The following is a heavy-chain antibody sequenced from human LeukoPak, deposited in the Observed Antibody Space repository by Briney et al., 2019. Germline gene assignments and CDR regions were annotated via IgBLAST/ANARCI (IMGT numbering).Heavy chain of an antibody. Sequence: SVKVSCKASGGTFSSYAISWVRQAPAQGLEWMGGIIPIFGTANYAQKFQGRVTITADESTSTAYMELSSLRSEDTAVYYCARRYRYCSSTSCTPAWFDPWGQGTLVTVSS. CDR2: IIPIFGTA. CDR1: GGTFSSYA. D-gene: IGHD2-2*01. V-gene: IGHV1-69*13. CDR3: ARRYRYCSSTSCTPAWFDP. J-gene: IGHJ5*02.